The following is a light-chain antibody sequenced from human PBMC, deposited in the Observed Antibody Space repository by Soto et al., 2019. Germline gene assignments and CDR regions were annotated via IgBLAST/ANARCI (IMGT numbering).Light chain of an antibody. V-gene: IGKV3-20*01. J-gene: IGKJ1*01. CDR3: QQYDGYFPA. CDR1: QSVSSSY. Sequence: EIVLTQSPGTLSLSPGERATLSCRASQSVSSSYLAWYQQTPGQAPRLLVYDTSYRATGVPDRFSGSGSGTDFTLTISRLEPEDSAVYYCQQYDGYFPAFGQGTKVDIK. CDR2: DTS.